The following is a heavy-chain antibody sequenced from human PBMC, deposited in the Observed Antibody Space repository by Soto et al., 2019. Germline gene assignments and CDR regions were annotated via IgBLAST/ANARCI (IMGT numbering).Heavy chain of an antibody. CDR3: AHRPNYDFWSGYYYYYYGMDV. CDR1: GFSLSTSGVG. J-gene: IGHJ6*02. V-gene: IGHV2-5*01. D-gene: IGHD3-3*01. CDR2: IYWNDDK. Sequence: SGPTLVNPTQTLTLTCTFSGFSLSTSGVGVGWIRQPPGKALEWLALIYWNDDKRYSPSLKSRLTITKDTSKNQVVLTMTNMDPVDTATYYCAHRPNYDFWSGYYYYYYGMDVWGQGTTVTAP.